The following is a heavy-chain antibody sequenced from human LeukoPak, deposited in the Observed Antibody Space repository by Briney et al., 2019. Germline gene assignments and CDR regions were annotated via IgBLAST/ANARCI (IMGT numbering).Heavy chain of an antibody. CDR3: ARDISGSSD. J-gene: IGHJ4*02. CDR1: GFTFSSYA. Sequence: GGPLRLSCAASGFTFSSYAMHWVRQAPGKGLEWVAVISYDGSNKYYADSVKGRFTISRDNSKNTLYLQMNSLRAEDTAVYYCARDISGSSDWGQGTLVTVSS. V-gene: IGHV3-30-3*01. D-gene: IGHD3-3*02. CDR2: ISYDGSNK.